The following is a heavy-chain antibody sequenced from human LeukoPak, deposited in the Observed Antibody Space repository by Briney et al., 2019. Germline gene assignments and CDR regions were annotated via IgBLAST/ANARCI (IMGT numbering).Heavy chain of an antibody. CDR2: INHSGST. D-gene: IGHD3-10*01. V-gene: IGHV4-34*01. J-gene: IGHJ4*02. Sequence: PSETLSLTCAVYGGSFSGYYWSWIRQPPGKGLEWIGEINHSGSTNYNPSLKSRVTISVDTSKNQFSLKLSPVTAADTAVYYCARTYYYGSGSYWNYWGQGTLVTVSS. CDR1: GGSFSGYY. CDR3: ARTYYYGSGSYWNY.